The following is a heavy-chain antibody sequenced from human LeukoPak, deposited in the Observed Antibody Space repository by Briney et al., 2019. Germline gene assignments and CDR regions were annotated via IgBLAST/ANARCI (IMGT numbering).Heavy chain of an antibody. V-gene: IGHV4-61*02. Sequence: SQTLSLTCTVSGGSISSGGYYWSWIRQPAGKGLEWIGRIYSNGNTNYNPSLKSRVTMSVDTSKNQFSLKLRSVTAADTAVYYCAREDYYGSGSSAGGPFDYWGQGTLVTVSS. CDR1: GGSISSGGYY. D-gene: IGHD3-10*01. J-gene: IGHJ4*02. CDR3: AREDYYGSGSSAGGPFDY. CDR2: IYSNGNT.